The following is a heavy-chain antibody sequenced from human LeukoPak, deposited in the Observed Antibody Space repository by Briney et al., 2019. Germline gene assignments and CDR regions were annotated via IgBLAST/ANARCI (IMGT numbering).Heavy chain of an antibody. CDR2: IIPIFGTA. D-gene: IGHD6-13*01. Sequence: SVKVSCKASGGTFSSYAISWVRQAPGQGLEWMGRIIPIFGTANYAQKFQGRVTITTDESTSTAYMEMSSLRSEDTAVYYCARGYRIAASGTFSAFYCWGQGTLVTVSS. CDR3: ARGYRIAASGTFSAFYC. J-gene: IGHJ4*02. V-gene: IGHV1-69*05. CDR1: GGTFSSYA.